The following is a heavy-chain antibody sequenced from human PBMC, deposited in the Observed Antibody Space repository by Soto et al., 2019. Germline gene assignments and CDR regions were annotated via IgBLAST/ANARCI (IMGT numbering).Heavy chain of an antibody. D-gene: IGHD3-10*01. V-gene: IGHV4-31*03. CDR3: ARDLRVRGACKYYYGMDV. Sequence: SETLSLTCTVSGGSISSGGYYWSWIRQHPGKGLEWIGYIYYSGSTYYNPSLKSRVTISVDTSKNQFSLKLSSVTAADTAVYYCARDLRVRGACKYYYGMDVWGQGTTVTVSS. CDR2: IYYSGST. J-gene: IGHJ6*02. CDR1: GGSISSGGYY.